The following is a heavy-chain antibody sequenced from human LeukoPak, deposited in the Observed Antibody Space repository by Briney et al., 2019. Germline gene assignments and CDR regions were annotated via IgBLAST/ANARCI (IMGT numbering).Heavy chain of an antibody. CDR2: IKQDGSEK. Sequence: GGSLRLSCAASGFTFSSYWMSWVRQAPGKGLEWVANIKQDGSEKYYVDSVKGRFTISRDNAKNSLYLQMNSLRAEDTALYYCARDRGSVKGLYCSSTSCHRHMDVWGKGTTVTVSS. CDR3: ARDRGSVKGLYCSSTSCHRHMDV. CDR1: GFTFSSYW. D-gene: IGHD2-2*01. J-gene: IGHJ6*03. V-gene: IGHV3-7*03.